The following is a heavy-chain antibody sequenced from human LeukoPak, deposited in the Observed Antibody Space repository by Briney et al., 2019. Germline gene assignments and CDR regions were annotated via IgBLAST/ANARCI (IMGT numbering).Heavy chain of an antibody. CDR2: ISSSSSYI. D-gene: IGHD2-15*01. J-gene: IGHJ4*02. V-gene: IGHV3-21*01. CDR3: ARAWPGGSLPNY. Sequence: AGGSLRLSCAASGFTFSSYSMNWVRQAPGKGLEWVSSISSSSSYIYYADSVKGRFTISRDNAKNSLYLQMNSLRAEDTAVYYCARAWPGGSLPNYWGQGTLVTVSS. CDR1: GFTFSSYS.